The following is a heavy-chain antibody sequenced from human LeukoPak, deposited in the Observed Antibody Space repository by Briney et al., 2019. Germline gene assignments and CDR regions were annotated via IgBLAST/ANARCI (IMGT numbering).Heavy chain of an antibody. Sequence: SETLSLTCTVSGGFISGYHWSWIRQPPGEGLEWIGYIYYSGSTNYNPSLKSRVTISVDTSRNQFSLKLSSVTAADTAVYFCASPRGDDSGGYYTWYFHHWGQGILVTVSS. CDR1: GGFISGYH. J-gene: IGHJ1*01. D-gene: IGHD3-22*01. CDR3: ASPRGDDSGGYYTWYFHH. V-gene: IGHV4-59*08. CDR2: IYYSGST.